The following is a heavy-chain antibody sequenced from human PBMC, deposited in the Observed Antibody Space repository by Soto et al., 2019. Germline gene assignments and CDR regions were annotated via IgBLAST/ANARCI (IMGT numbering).Heavy chain of an antibody. J-gene: IGHJ4*02. D-gene: IGHD2-15*01. V-gene: IGHV5-51*01. CDR1: GYIFIDYW. Sequence: GESLKISCNASGYIFIDYWIGWVRQMPGKGLEWMGIVYPRDSDTRYSPSFQGQVTISADRSTGTAFPQWRSLKASDTALYYCARPPLPGYSIHFNSWGQGTLVTVSS. CDR2: VYPRDSDT. CDR3: ARPPLPGYSIHFNS.